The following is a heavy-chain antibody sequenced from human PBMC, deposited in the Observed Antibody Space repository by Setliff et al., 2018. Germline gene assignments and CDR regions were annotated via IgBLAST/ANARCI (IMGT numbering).Heavy chain of an antibody. CDR3: ARMSGFLYMDV. D-gene: IGHD3-3*01. CDR1: GDSISSRPFY. J-gene: IGHJ6*03. Sequence: PSETLSLTCTVPGDSISSRPFYWGWFRQPAGKELEWIGQIYTSGSTNYNPSLKGRATLSIDASKKQFSLKLTSVTAADTAVYYCARMSGFLYMDVWGKGTTVTVSS. V-gene: IGHV4-61*09. CDR2: IYTSGST.